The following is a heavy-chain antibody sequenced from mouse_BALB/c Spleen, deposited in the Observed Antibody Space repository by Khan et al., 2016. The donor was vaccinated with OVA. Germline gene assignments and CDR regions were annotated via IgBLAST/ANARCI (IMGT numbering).Heavy chain of an antibody. CDR2: IWGDGST. J-gene: IGHJ4*01. V-gene: IGHV2-6-7*01. CDR3: ARAYYANYREAMDY. D-gene: IGHD2-10*01. Sequence: QVQLKQSGPGPVAPSQSLSITCTVSGFSLTGYGVNWVRQPPGKGLEWLGMIWGDGSTDYNSALKSRLSISKDNSKSQVFLKMNSLQTGDTARYYCARAYYANYREAMDYWGQGTSVTVSS. CDR1: GFSLTGYG.